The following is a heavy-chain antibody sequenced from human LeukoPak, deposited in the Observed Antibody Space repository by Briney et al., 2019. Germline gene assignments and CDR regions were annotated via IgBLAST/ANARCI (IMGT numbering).Heavy chain of an antibody. CDR1: GFTFSSYG. Sequence: PGRSLRLSCAASGFTFSSYGMHWVRQAPGKGLEWVAVIWNDGSNKYYADSVKGRFTISRDNSKNTLYLQMNSLRAEDTAVYYCAKGDSSGYYYFLYYFDYWGQGTLVTVSS. V-gene: IGHV3-33*06. J-gene: IGHJ4*02. CDR3: AKGDSSGYYYFLYYFDY. CDR2: IWNDGSNK. D-gene: IGHD3-22*01.